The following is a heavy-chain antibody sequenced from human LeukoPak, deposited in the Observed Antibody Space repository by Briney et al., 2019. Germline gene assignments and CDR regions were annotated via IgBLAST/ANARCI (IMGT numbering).Heavy chain of an antibody. J-gene: IGHJ4*02. D-gene: IGHD3-9*01. Sequence: SETLSLTCTVSGGSISSYYWSWIRQPPGKGLEWIGYIYYSGSTNYNPSLKSRVTISADTSKNQFSLKLSSVTAADTAVYYCARGRTKGLVTPIDYWGQGTLVTVSS. CDR3: ARGRTKGLVTPIDY. V-gene: IGHV4-59*01. CDR2: IYYSGST. CDR1: GGSISSYY.